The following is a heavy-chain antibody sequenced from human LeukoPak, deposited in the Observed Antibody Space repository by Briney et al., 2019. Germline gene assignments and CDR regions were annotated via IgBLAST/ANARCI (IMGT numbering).Heavy chain of an antibody. CDR2: ISYDGSNK. CDR1: GFTFSSYA. Sequence: GRSLRLSCAASGFTFSSYAMHWVRQAPGKGLEWVAVISYDGSNKYYADSVKGRFTISRDNSKNTLYLQMNSLRAEDTAVYYCARAGLTGYPEDNWFDPWGQGTLVTVSS. J-gene: IGHJ5*02. V-gene: IGHV3-30-3*01. D-gene: IGHD3-9*01. CDR3: ARAGLTGYPEDNWFDP.